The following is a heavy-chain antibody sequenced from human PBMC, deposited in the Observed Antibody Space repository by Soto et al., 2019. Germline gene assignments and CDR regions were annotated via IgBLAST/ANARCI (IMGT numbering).Heavy chain of an antibody. CDR2: INAGNGNT. V-gene: IGHV1-3*01. CDR3: ARELVDCSSTSCYFTYYYYYYGMDV. J-gene: IGHJ6*02. CDR1: GYTFTSYA. D-gene: IGHD2-2*01. Sequence: ASVKVSCKASGYTFTSYAMHWVRQAPGQRLEWMGWINAGNGNTKYSQKFQGRVTITRDTSASTAYMELSSLRSEDTAVYYCARELVDCSSTSCYFTYYYYYYGMDVWGQGTTVTVSS.